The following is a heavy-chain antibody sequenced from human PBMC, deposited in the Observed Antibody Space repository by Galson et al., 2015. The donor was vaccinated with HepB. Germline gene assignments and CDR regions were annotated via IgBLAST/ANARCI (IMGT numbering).Heavy chain of an antibody. V-gene: IGHV3-33*01. CDR1: RFTFSSYG. J-gene: IGHJ4*02. Sequence: SLRLSCAASRFTFSSYGMHWVRQAPGKGLEWVAVIWSDGSNKYYADSVKGRFTISRDNSKNTLYLQMNSLRAEDTAVYYCVAYDFWSDYSFDYWGQGTLVTVSS. CDR2: IWSDGSNK. D-gene: IGHD3-3*01. CDR3: VAYDFWSDYSFDY.